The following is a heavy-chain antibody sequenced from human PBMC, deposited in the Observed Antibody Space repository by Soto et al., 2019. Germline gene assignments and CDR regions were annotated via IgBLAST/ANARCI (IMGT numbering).Heavy chain of an antibody. CDR1: GFTFSDYG. CDR3: ARDPRYRDYTYYYFDL. D-gene: IGHD4-17*01. CDR2: IWYDGSNE. Sequence: PGGSLRLSCATSGFTFSDYGIHWLRQAPCKGLEWVAVIWYDGSNENYAESVKGRFTTSRDNSKNTVYLQMNSLRVEDTALYYCARDPRYRDYTYYYFDLWGQGTQVTVSS. V-gene: IGHV3-33*01. J-gene: IGHJ4*02.